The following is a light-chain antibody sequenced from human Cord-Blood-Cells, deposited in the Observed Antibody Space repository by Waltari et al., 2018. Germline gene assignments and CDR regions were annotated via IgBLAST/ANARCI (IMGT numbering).Light chain of an antibody. J-gene: IGKJ1*01. Sequence: EIVLTQSPGTLSLSPGERATLSCRASQRVSSSYLAWYQQKPGQAPRLLIYGASSRATGSPDRFSGSGSGTDFTLTISRLEPEDFAVYYCQQYGSSPGTFGQGTKVEIK. CDR3: QQYGSSPGT. CDR2: GAS. V-gene: IGKV3-20*01. CDR1: QRVSSSY.